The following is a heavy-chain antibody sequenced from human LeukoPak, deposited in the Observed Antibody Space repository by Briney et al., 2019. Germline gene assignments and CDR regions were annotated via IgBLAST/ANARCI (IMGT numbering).Heavy chain of an antibody. V-gene: IGHV1-2*02. J-gene: IGHJ4*02. Sequence: VSVKVSCKASGYTFTGYYMHWVRQAPGQGLEWMGWINPNSGGTNYAQKFQGRVTMTRDTSISTAYMELSRLRSDDTAVYYCTVLENSRQFDYWGQGTLVTVSS. CDR2: INPNSGGT. CDR1: GYTFTGYY. CDR3: TVLENSRQFDY. D-gene: IGHD2/OR15-2a*01.